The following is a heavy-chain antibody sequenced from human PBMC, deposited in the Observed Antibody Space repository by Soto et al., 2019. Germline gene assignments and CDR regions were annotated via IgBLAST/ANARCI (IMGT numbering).Heavy chain of an antibody. CDR2: ISSDGDST. J-gene: IGHJ4*02. D-gene: IGHD3-9*01. CDR3: ARDPSTGNADY. Sequence: EVHLLESGGDLVQPGGSLRLSCAASGFTFSTYALNWVRRSPGKGLEWVSTISSDGDSTYYVDSVKGRFTVSRDNSKNTMYLQMNSLRAEDTALYFCARDPSTGNADYWGQGTLVTVSS. CDR1: GFTFSTYA. V-gene: IGHV3-23*01.